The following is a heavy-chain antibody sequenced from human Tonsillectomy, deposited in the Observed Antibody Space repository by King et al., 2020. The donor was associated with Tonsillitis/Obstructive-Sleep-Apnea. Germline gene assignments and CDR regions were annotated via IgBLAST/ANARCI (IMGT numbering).Heavy chain of an antibody. CDR2: TYYRSKWYN. CDR3: ARDIDYYDTSGFHLGYFDY. Sequence: HVQLQQSGPGLVKPSQPLSLTCAISGDSVSSNSAAWNWIRQSPSRGLEWLGRTYYRSKWYNHYAVSVKSRITINPDTSKNQFSLQLNSVTPEDTAVYYCARDIDYYDTSGFHLGYFDYWGQGTLVTVSS. J-gene: IGHJ4*02. CDR1: GDSVSSNSAA. V-gene: IGHV6-1*01. D-gene: IGHD3-22*01.